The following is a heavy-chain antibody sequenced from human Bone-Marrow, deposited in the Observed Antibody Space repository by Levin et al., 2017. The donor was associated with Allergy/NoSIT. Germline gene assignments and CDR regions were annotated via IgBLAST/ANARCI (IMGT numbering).Heavy chain of an antibody. V-gene: IGHV3-21*01. CDR1: GFTFSSYS. CDR3: ARDLLRCLEWLADPTDPYYYYGMDV. D-gene: IGHD3-3*01. J-gene: IGHJ6*02. Sequence: GESLKISCAASGFTFSSYSMNWVRQAPGKGLEWVSSISSSSSYIYYADSVKGRFTISRDNAKNSLYLQMNSLRAEDTAVYYCARDLLRCLEWLADPTDPYYYYGMDVWGQGTTVTVSS. CDR2: ISSSSSYI.